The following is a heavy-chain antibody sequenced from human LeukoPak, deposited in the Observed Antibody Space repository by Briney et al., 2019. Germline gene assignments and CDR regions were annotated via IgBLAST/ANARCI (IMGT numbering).Heavy chain of an antibody. J-gene: IGHJ4*02. V-gene: IGHV4-4*02. CDR3: ARDPGTIPPYYFDY. CDR1: GGSISSNKW. Sequence: SGTLSLTCAVSGGSISSNKWWSWVRQPPVKGLEWLGEIYHSGSTNYNPSLNSRLTISLDKSKNQFSLNVSSVTAADTAIYYCARDPGTIPPYYFDYWGQGILVTVSS. D-gene: IGHD3-10*01. CDR2: IYHSGST.